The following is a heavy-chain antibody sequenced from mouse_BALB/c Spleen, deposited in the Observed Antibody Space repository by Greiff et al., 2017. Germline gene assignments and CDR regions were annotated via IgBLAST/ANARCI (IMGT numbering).Heavy chain of an antibody. Sequence: EVQGVESGGGLVQPGGSRKLSCAASGFTFSSFGMHWVRQAPEKGLEWVAYISSGSSTIYYADTVKGRFTISRDNPKNTLFLQMTSLRSEDTAMYYCARERDYYGSDYAMDYWGQGTSVTVSS. D-gene: IGHD1-1*01. J-gene: IGHJ4*01. V-gene: IGHV5-17*02. CDR2: ISSGSSTI. CDR1: GFTFSSFG. CDR3: ARERDYYGSDYAMDY.